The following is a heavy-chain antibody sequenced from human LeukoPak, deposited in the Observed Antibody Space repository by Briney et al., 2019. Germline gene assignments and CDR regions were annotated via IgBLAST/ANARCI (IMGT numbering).Heavy chain of an antibody. J-gene: IGHJ1*01. Sequence: PGGSLRLSCAAPGVTFSSYAMHWVRQAPGKGLEWVAVISYDGSNKYYADSVKGRFTISRDDSKNTLYLQMNSLRAEDTAVYYCARGENIVVVTAILYFQHWGQGTLVTVSS. CDR3: ARGENIVVVTAILYFQH. D-gene: IGHD2-21*02. CDR1: GVTFSSYA. V-gene: IGHV3-30*04. CDR2: ISYDGSNK.